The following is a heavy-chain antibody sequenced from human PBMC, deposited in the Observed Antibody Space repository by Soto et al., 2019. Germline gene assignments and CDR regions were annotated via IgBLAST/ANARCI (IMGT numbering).Heavy chain of an antibody. D-gene: IGHD4-17*01. V-gene: IGHV4-34*01. CDR3: AIPAGSTVTTVHYYYGMDV. CDR1: GGSFSGYY. Sequence: SETLSLTCAVYGGSFSGYYWSWIRQPPGKGLEWIGEINHSGSTNYNPSLKSRVTISVDTSKNQFSLKLSSVTAADTTVYYCAIPAGSTVTTVHYYYGMDVWGQGTTVTVSS. CDR2: INHSGST. J-gene: IGHJ6*01.